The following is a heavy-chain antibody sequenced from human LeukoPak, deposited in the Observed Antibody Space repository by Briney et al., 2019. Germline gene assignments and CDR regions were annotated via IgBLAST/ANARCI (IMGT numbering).Heavy chain of an antibody. CDR3: AKDWQHMATVIYYFDY. D-gene: IGHD4-17*01. J-gene: IGHJ4*02. Sequence: GRSLRLSCAASGFTFSSYGMHWVRQAPGKGLEWVAVIWYDGSNKYYADSAKGRFTISRDNSKNTLFLQMDSLRAEDTAVYYCAKDWQHMATVIYYFDYWGQGTLVTVTS. CDR2: IWYDGSNK. CDR1: GFTFSSYG. V-gene: IGHV3-33*02.